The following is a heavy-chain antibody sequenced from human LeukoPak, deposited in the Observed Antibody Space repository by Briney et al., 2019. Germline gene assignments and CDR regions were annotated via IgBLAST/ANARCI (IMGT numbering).Heavy chain of an antibody. CDR2: IYPGDSDT. CDR1: GYSFTSYW. V-gene: IGHV5-51*01. Sequence: GESLQISCKGSGYSFTSYWIGWVRQMPGEGLEWMGIIYPGDSDTRYSPSFQGQVTISADKSISTAYLQWSSLKASDTAMYYCARRSSMSGSVSFDYWGQGTLVTVSS. J-gene: IGHJ4*02. D-gene: IGHD2/OR15-2a*01. CDR3: ARRSSMSGSVSFDY.